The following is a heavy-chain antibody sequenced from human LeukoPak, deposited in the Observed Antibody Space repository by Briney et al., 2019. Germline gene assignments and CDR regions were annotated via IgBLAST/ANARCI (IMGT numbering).Heavy chain of an antibody. CDR2: INHSGST. D-gene: IGHD3-3*01. CDR1: GGSFSGYY. J-gene: IGHJ6*04. Sequence: KPSETPSPTCAVYGGSFSGYYWSWIRQPPGKGLEWIGEINHSGSTNYNPSLKSRVTISVDTSKNQFSLKLSSVTAADTAVYYCARGGGLISIPAPRWGKGTTVTVSS. V-gene: IGHV4-34*01. CDR3: ARGGGLISIPAPR.